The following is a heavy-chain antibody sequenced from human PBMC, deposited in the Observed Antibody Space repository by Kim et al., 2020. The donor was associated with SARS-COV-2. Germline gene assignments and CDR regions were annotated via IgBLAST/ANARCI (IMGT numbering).Heavy chain of an antibody. D-gene: IGHD2-15*01. CDR2: IYSGGST. CDR3: AREGYCSGGSCFDY. J-gene: IGHJ4*02. V-gene: IGHV3-66*02. Sequence: GGSLRLSCAASGFTVSSNYMSWVRQAPGKGLEWVSVIYSGGSTYYADSVKGRFTISRDNSKNTLYLQMNSLRAEDTAVYYCAREGYCSGGSCFDYWGQGTLVNVSS. CDR1: GFTVSSNY.